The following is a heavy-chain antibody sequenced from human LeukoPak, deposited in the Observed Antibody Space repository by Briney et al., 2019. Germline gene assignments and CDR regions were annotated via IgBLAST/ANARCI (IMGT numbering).Heavy chain of an antibody. J-gene: IGHJ4*02. CDR2: INPNSGGT. CDR1: GYTFTGYY. CDR3: ARPSDWWELLRLDY. V-gene: IGHV1-2*06. D-gene: IGHD1-26*01. Sequence: ASVKVSCKASGYTFTGYYMHWVRQAPGQGLEWMGRINPNSGGTNYAQKFQGRVTMTRDTSISTAYMELSRLRSDDTAVYYCARPSDWWELLRLDYWGQRTLVTVSS.